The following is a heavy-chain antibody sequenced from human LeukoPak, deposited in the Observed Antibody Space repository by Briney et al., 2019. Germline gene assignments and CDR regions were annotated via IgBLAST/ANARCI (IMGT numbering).Heavy chain of an antibody. CDR1: GGSFSGYY. CDR3: GRGEYIKGEEAGAPNYFDH. CDR2: INHSGST. V-gene: IGHV4-34*01. J-gene: IGHJ4*02. Sequence: SETLSLTCAVYGGSFSGYYWSWIRQPPGKGLEWIGEINHSGSTNYNPSLKSRVTISVDTSKNQFSLKLSSVTAADTAVYYCGRGEYIKGEEAGAPNYFDHWGQGTLVTVSS. D-gene: IGHD6-13*01.